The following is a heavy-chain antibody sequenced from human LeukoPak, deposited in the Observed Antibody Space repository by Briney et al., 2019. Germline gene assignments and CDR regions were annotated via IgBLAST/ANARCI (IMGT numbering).Heavy chain of an antibody. D-gene: IGHD3-10*01. Sequence: ASVKVSCKASGYTFTNYYMHWVRQAPGQGLEWMGVINPSGGSTNYAQKFQGRVTMTRDTSTSTVYMDLSSLRSEGTAVYYCARDYWASYYSGSGINYWGQGTLVAVSS. J-gene: IGHJ4*02. V-gene: IGHV1-46*01. CDR2: INPSGGST. CDR1: GYTFTNYY. CDR3: ARDYWASYYSGSGINY.